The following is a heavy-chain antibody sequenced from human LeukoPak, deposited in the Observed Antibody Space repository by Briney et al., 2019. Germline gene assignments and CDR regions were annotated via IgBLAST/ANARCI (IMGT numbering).Heavy chain of an antibody. V-gene: IGHV4-59*08. J-gene: IGHJ3*02. CDR3: ARVDFWSGYYSFDI. Sequence: KPSETLSLTCTVSGGSISSYYWSWIRQPPGRGLEWLGYIYYSGSTNYNPSLKSRVTISVDTSKNQFSLKLSSVTAADTAVYYCARVDFWSGYYSFDIWGQGTMVTVSS. CDR1: GGSISSYY. D-gene: IGHD3-3*01. CDR2: IYYSGST.